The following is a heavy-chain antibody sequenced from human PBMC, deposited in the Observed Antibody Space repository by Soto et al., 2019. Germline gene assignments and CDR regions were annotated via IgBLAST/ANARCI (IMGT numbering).Heavy chain of an antibody. CDR1: GGSISSYY. CDR2: IYYSGST. V-gene: IGHV4-59*01. D-gene: IGHD3-3*01. Sequence: QVQLQESGPGLVKPSETLSLTCTVSGGSISSYYWSWIRQPPGKGLEWIGYIYYSGSTNYNPSLKSRVTISVHTSKNHFSLKLSSVPAADTAVYYCARVLFGRGNWFDPWGQGTLVTVSS. J-gene: IGHJ5*02. CDR3: ARVLFGRGNWFDP.